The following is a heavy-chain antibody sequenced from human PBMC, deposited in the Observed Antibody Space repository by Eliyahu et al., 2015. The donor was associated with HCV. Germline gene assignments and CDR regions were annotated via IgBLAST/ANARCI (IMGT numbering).Heavy chain of an antibody. J-gene: IGHJ4*02. CDR1: GFTXSSYX. V-gene: IGHV3-21*01. CDR3: ARDQAKNVVVITSPDY. Sequence: EVQLVESGGGLVKPGGSLRLSCAASGFTXSSYXMNWXRQAPGKGLEWVXSISSSSSYIYYADSVKGRFTISRDNAKNSLYLQMNSLRAEDTAVYYCARDQAKNVVVITSPDYWGQGTLVTVSS. D-gene: IGHD3-22*01. CDR2: ISSSSSYI.